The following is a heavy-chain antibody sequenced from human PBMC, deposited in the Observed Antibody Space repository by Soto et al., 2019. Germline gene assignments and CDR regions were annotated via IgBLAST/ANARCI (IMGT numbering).Heavy chain of an antibody. CDR2: ISAYNGNT. CDR1: GYTFTSYG. J-gene: IGHJ5*02. V-gene: IGHV1-18*01. Sequence: ASVKVSCKASGYTFTSYGISWVRQAPGQGLEWMGCISAYNGNTNYAQKLQGRVTMTTDTSTSTAYMELRSLRSDDTAVYYCARVFRDDDIVTCYYQAVSSWFDPWGQGTLVTVSS. D-gene: IGHD3-9*01. CDR3: ARVFRDDDIVTCYYQAVSSWFDP.